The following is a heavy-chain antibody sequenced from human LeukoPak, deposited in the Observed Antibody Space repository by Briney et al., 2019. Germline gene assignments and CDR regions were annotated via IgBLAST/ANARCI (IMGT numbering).Heavy chain of an antibody. J-gene: IGHJ4*02. Sequence: GGSPRLSCGASGFTFNNYAMTWVRQAPGKGLEWVSAISGSGGSTYYADSVKGRFTISRDNSKNTLYLQMNSLRPEDTAVYYCAKEGDDDYLDYWGQGTLVTVSS. CDR3: AKEGDDDYLDY. CDR1: GFTFNNYA. V-gene: IGHV3-23*01. CDR2: ISGSGGST. D-gene: IGHD1-26*01.